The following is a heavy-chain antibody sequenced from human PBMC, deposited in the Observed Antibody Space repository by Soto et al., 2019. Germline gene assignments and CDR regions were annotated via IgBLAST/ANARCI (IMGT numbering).Heavy chain of an antibody. J-gene: IGHJ4*02. CDR3: ARVRVVDYYFDY. V-gene: IGHV1-18*01. D-gene: IGHD2-15*01. Sequence: GASVKVSCKASAYTFTSYGISWVRQAPGQGLEWMGWISAYNGNTNYAQKLQGRVTMTTDESTSTAYMELSSLRSEDTAVYYCARVRVVDYYFDYWGQGTLVNVSS. CDR1: AYTFTSYG. CDR2: ISAYNGNT.